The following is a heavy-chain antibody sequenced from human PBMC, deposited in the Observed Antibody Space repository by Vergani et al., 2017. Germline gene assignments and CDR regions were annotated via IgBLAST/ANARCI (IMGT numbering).Heavy chain of an antibody. V-gene: IGHV4-59*01. CDR2: VEDSGYL. D-gene: IGHD1-14*01. J-gene: IGHJ4*02. CDR1: GGSLSGYY. CDR3: ARSIVSRNPPYYFDN. Sequence: QVQLQESGPGLVRPSETLSLTCTVSGGSLSGYYWNWIRQTPGEGLEWIGYVEDSGYLNYNPSLKTRVSMSSDTSNNQFSLMLSSVTVSDTAVYYRARSIVSRNPPYYFDNWGQGTLVTVSS.